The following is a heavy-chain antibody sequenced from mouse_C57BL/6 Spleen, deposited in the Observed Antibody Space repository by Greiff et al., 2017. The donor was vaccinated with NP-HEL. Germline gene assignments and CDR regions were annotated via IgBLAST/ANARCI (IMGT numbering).Heavy chain of an antibody. CDR3: AAITTHYAMDY. D-gene: IGHD1-1*01. CDR1: GFSLPSYG. Sequence: VMLVESGPGLVAPSQSLSITCTVSGFSLPSYGVSWVRQPPGKGLEWLGVIWGDGSTNYHSALISRLSISKDNSKSQVFLKLNSLQTDDTATYYCAAITTHYAMDYWGQGTSVTVSS. V-gene: IGHV2-3*01. CDR2: IWGDGST. J-gene: IGHJ4*01.